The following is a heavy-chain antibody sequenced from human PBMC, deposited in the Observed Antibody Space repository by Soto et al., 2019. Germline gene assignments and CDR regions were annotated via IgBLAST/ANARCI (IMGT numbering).Heavy chain of an antibody. J-gene: IGHJ4*02. CDR3: VRSNREEVCGTHSCYFTH. D-gene: IGHD2-15*01. CDR2: TYYSRPT. Sequence: QLQLQESGPGMVNPSETLSLTCTVSGGSIDNIPYYWGWIRQSPGRGLEWIGSTYYSRPTYYNPHIKSRVSIPTDTSKKQFSLKLTSVTAADTAVYYCVRSNREEVCGTHSCYFTHWGRGTLVTVSS. CDR1: GGSIDNIPYY. V-gene: IGHV4-39*01.